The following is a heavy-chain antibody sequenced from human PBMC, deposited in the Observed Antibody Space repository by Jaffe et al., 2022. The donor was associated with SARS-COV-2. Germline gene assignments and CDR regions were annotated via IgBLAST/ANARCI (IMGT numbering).Heavy chain of an antibody. CDR1: GFTFSSYG. CDR3: AKDLPCGGDCYPDY. CDR2: ISYDGSNK. D-gene: IGHD2-21*02. V-gene: IGHV3-30*18. Sequence: QVQLVESGGGVVQPGRSLRLSCAASGFTFSSYGMHWVRQAPGKGLEWVAVISYDGSNKYYADSVKGRFTISRDNSKNTLYLQMNSLRAEDTAVYYCAKDLPCGGDCYPDYWGQGTLVTVSS. J-gene: IGHJ4*02.